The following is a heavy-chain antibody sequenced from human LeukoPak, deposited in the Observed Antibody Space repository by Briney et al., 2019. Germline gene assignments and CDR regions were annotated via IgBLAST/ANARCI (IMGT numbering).Heavy chain of an antibody. CDR1: GFTFSSYA. J-gene: IGHJ4*02. Sequence: GGSLRLSCAASGFTFSSYAMSWVRQAPGKGLEWVSAISGSGGSTYYADSVKGRFTISRDNSKNTLYLQMSSLRAEDTAVYYCAKVSLRGRHFDYWGQGTLVTVSS. V-gene: IGHV3-23*01. D-gene: IGHD3-16*01. CDR2: ISGSGGST. CDR3: AKVSLRGRHFDY.